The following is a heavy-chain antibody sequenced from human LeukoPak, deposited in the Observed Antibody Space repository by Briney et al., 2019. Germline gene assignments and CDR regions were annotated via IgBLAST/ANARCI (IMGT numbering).Heavy chain of an antibody. Sequence: SVKVSCKASGGTFSSYAISWVRQAPGQGLEWMGRIIPIFGTANYAQKFQGRVTITTDESTSTDYMELSSLRSEDTAVYYCAGGGSGSYYKSWVGYFDYWGQGTLVTVSS. CDR3: AGGGSGSYYKSWVGYFDY. V-gene: IGHV1-69*05. CDR2: IIPIFGTA. D-gene: IGHD3-10*01. CDR1: GGTFSSYA. J-gene: IGHJ4*02.